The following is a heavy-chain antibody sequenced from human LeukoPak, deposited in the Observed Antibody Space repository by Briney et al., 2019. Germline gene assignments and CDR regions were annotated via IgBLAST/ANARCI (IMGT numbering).Heavy chain of an antibody. D-gene: IGHD6-19*01. V-gene: IGHV5-10-1*01. J-gene: IGHJ4*02. CDR2: IYPSDSYT. CDR3: ARYPGGYHFDY. Sequence: GESLKFSCKGSGYSFTNYWITWVRQMPGKGLEWMGRIYPSDSYTNYSPSFQGHVTISADKSTSTAYLQWSSLKASDTAMYYCARYPGGYHFDYWGQGALVTVSS. CDR1: GYSFTNYW.